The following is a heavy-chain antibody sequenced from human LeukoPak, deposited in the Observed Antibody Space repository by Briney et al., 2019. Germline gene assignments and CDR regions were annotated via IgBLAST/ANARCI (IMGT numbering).Heavy chain of an antibody. CDR1: GYTFSDYY. J-gene: IGHJ4*02. CDR3: ARTEDYYDSSGYYLIF. D-gene: IGHD3-22*01. V-gene: IGHV1-2*02. Sequence: ASVKVSCKASGYTFSDYYMHWVRQAPGQGLEWMGWINPDSGGTNYAQKFQGRVTITRDTSISTAYMELSRLRSDDTAVYYCARTEDYYDSSGYYLIFWGQGTLVTVSS. CDR2: INPDSGGT.